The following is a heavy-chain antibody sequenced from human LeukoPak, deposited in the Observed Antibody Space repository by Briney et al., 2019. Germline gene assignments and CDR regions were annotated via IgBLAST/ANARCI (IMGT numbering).Heavy chain of an antibody. CDR1: GFTFSSYS. CDR3: ARDGWKMEYYFDY. CDR2: ISRGSSYI. D-gene: IGHD3-3*01. J-gene: IGHJ4*02. V-gene: IGHV3-21*01. Sequence: GGSLRLSCAASGFTFSSYSMNWVRQAPGKGLEWVSSISRGSSYIYYADSVKGRFTISRDNAKNSLYLQMNSLRAEDTAVYYCARDGWKMEYYFDYWGQGTLVTVSS.